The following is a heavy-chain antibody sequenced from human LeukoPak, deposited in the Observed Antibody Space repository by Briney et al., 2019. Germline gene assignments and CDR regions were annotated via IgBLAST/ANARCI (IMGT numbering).Heavy chain of an antibody. CDR1: GYSCTNYW. CDR2: IYHGDYEN. D-gene: IGHD2-2*01. CDR3: ARQNRGYYSSTSCWRYYYYGMDV. J-gene: IGHJ6*02. V-gene: IGHV5-51*02. Sequence: GESLKISCKCSGYSCTNYWTGWVRPLPGKGEEWMGIIYHGDYENRDSPAFQGQVTTSADKSISTAYLQWSSPKASDTAMYYCARQNRGYYSSTSCWRYYYYGMDVWGQGTTVTVSS.